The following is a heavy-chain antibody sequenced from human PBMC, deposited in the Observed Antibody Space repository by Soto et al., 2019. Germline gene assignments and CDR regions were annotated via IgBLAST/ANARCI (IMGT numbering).Heavy chain of an antibody. CDR2: IYYSGST. J-gene: IGHJ5*02. CDR1: GGSISSSSYY. D-gene: IGHD6-13*01. V-gene: IGHV4-39*02. Sequence: SETLSLTCTVSGGSISSSSYYWGWIRQPPGKGLEWIGSIYYSGSTYYNPSLKSRVTISVDTSKNQFSLKLSSVTPEDTAVYYCARDDVEAAAAYNWFDPWGQGTLVTVS. CDR3: ARDDVEAAAAYNWFDP.